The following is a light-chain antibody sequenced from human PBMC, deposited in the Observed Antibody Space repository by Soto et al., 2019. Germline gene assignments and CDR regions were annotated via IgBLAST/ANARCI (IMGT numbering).Light chain of an antibody. CDR2: DTS. J-gene: IGLJ2*01. V-gene: IGLV7-46*01. CDR3: LLSYSGARLV. CDR1: TRAVTSGHY. Sequence: QAVVTQEPSLTVSPGGTVTLTCGSSTRAVTSGHYPYWFQQKPGQAPRTLIYDTSNKHSWTPARFSGSLLGGKAALTLSGAQPEDEAEYYCLLSYSGARLVFGGGTKLTVL.